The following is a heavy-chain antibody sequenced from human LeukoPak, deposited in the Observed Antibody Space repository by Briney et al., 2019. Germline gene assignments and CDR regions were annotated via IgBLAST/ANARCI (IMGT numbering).Heavy chain of an antibody. CDR1: GFTFSSAW. J-gene: IGHJ4*02. Sequence: GGSLRLSCAASGFTFSSAWMSWVRQAPGKGLEWVGRIKSKTDGGTTDYAAPVKGRFTISRDDSKNTLYLQMNSLKTEDTAVYYCTTDLFYDILTGYRYFDYWGQGTLVTVSS. CDR2: IKSKTDGGTT. D-gene: IGHD3-9*01. CDR3: TTDLFYDILTGYRYFDY. V-gene: IGHV3-15*01.